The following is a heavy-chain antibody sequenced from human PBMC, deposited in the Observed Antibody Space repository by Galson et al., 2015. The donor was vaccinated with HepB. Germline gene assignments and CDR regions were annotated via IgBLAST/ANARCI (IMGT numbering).Heavy chain of an antibody. D-gene: IGHD1-26*01. Sequence: SLRLSCAASGFVFNDYDMHWVRQVPGKGLEWVSGISWNSGKIGYADSVKGRFTISRDNAKNSVFLQMHSLRLEDTAFYYCAKSGTKGPSDFDYWGQGTLVTVSS. CDR3: AKSGTKGPSDFDY. J-gene: IGHJ4*02. CDR2: ISWNSGKI. V-gene: IGHV3-9*01. CDR1: GFVFNDYD.